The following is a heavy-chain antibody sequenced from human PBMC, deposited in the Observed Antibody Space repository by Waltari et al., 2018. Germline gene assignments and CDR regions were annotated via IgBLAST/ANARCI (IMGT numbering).Heavy chain of an antibody. CDR1: IVTFINYW. Sequence: EVQLVESGGGLVQPGGSLRLSCVASIVTFINYWMNWVRQAPGKGLEWVAQIKLDENEKIYVASVRSRFTISRDNAKNSLYLQMNSLRAEDTAVYYCARDGDDHLDYWGQGTLVTVSS. V-gene: IGHV3-7*03. D-gene: IGHD1-1*01. J-gene: IGHJ4*02. CDR3: ARDGDDHLDY. CDR2: IKLDENEK.